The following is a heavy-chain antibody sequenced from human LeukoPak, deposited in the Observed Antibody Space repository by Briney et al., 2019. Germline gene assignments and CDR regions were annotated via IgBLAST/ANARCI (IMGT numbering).Heavy chain of an antibody. D-gene: IGHD6-19*01. CDR2: IYSRVT. CDR3: ARGRVAGTLSY. V-gene: IGHV4-4*07. J-gene: IGHJ4*02. CDR1: GGSISNYY. Sequence: SETLSLTCTVSGGSISNYYLSWIRQPAGKGLEWIGRIYSRVTTYNPSLKSRVTMSADTSRNHVSLTLNSVTAADTAVYYCARGRVAGTLSYWGQGTLVTVSS.